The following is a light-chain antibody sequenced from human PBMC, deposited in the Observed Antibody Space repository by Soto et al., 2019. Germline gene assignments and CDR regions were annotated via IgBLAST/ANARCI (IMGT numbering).Light chain of an antibody. CDR3: QQYNQWPPWT. CDR1: QTVATN. Sequence: IVMTQSPATLYVSPGARGTLSCRASQTVATNLAWYQQKTGQAPRLLLYHASTRATGIPARFSGSGSGTEFTLTISSLQSEEFAVYYCQQYNQWPPWTFGQGTKVDIK. V-gene: IGKV3D-15*01. CDR2: HAS. J-gene: IGKJ1*01.